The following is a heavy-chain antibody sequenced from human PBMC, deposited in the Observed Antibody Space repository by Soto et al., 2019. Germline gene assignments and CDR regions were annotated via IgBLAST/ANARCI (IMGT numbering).Heavy chain of an antibody. CDR1: GFSFSNVW. CDR3: TRDRYWEAH. CDR2: INPDGSEK. V-gene: IGHV3-7*01. D-gene: IGHD1-26*01. J-gene: IGHJ4*02. Sequence: EVLLVESGGDLVQPGGSLRLSCAASGFSFSNVWMTWVRQAPGKGLECLACINPDGSEKYYVGSVKGRFTVSRDNARNSLYLQMNSLRDDDTAVYYCTRDRYWEAHWGQGTLVTVSS.